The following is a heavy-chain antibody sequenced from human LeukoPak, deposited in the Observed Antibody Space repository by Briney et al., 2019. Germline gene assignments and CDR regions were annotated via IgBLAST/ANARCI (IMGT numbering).Heavy chain of an antibody. D-gene: IGHD6-19*01. CDR1: GYTFTGYY. CDR3: ARGSAGYSSGWYLSYYYYMDV. Sequence: ASVKVSCKASGYTFTGYYMHWVRQAPGQGLERMGWINPNSGGTNYAQKFQGRVTMTRDTSISTAYMELSRLRSDDTAVYYCARGSAGYSSGWYLSYYYYMDVWGKGTRSPSP. V-gene: IGHV1-2*02. CDR2: INPNSGGT. J-gene: IGHJ6*03.